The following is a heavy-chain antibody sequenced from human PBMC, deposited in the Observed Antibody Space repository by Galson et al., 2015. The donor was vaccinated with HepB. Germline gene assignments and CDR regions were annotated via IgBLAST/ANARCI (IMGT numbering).Heavy chain of an antibody. CDR3: AKRDAYCSSTTCHPPYYYYGMDV. V-gene: IGHV3-23*01. CDR2: ISGSGGST. J-gene: IGHJ6*02. D-gene: IGHD2-2*01. CDR1: GFTFSNYA. Sequence: SLRLSCAASGFTFSNYAISWVRQAPGKGLEWVSAISGSGGSTYYADSVKGRFTISRDNSKNTLYLQMNSLRAEDTAVYYCAKRDAYCSSTTCHPPYYYYGMDVWSQGTTVTVSS.